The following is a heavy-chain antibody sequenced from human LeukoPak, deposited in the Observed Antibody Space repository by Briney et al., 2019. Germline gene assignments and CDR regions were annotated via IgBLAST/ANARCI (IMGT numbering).Heavy chain of an antibody. J-gene: IGHJ4*02. V-gene: IGHV1-3*01. D-gene: IGHD6-19*01. Sequence: GASVKVSCKASGYTFTSYAMHWVRQAPGQRLEWMGWINAGNGNTKYLQKFQGRVTITRDTSASTAYMELSSLRSEDTAVYYCAREVHSSGWDYWGQGTLVTVSS. CDR3: AREVHSSGWDY. CDR2: INAGNGNT. CDR1: GYTFTSYA.